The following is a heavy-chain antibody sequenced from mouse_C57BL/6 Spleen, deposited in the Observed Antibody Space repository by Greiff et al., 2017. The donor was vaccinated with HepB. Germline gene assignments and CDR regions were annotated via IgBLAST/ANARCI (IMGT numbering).Heavy chain of an antibody. CDR1: GFTFSSYG. CDR3: ARHVYDYDDYYAMDY. D-gene: IGHD2-4*01. J-gene: IGHJ4*01. CDR2: ISSGGSYT. V-gene: IGHV5-6*01. Sequence: EVQLVESGGDLVKPGGSLKLSCAASGFTFSSYGMSWVRQTPDKRLEWVATISSGGSYTYYPDSVKGRFTISRDNAKNTLYLQMSSLKSEDTAMYYCARHVYDYDDYYAMDYWGQGTSVTVSS.